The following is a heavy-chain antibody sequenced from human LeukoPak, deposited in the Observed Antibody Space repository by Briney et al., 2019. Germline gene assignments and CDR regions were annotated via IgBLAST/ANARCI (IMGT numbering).Heavy chain of an antibody. V-gene: IGHV1-2*02. J-gene: IGHJ4*02. Sequence: ASVKVSCKASGYTFTGYYMHWVRQAPGQGLEWMGWINPNSGGTNYAQKFQGRVTMTRDTSMSTAYMELSRLRSDDTAVYYCARGPPYSSSSGRDYGGQGTLVTVSS. CDR1: GYTFTGYY. D-gene: IGHD6-6*01. CDR2: INPNSGGT. CDR3: ARGPPYSSSSGRDY.